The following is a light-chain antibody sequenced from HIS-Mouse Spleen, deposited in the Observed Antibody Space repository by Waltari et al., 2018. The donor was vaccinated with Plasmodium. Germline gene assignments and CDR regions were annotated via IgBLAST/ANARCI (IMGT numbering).Light chain of an antibody. J-gene: IGLJ3*02. CDR3: CSYAGSSTWV. CDR1: SRDVGSYNL. Sequence: QSALTQPASVSGSPGQSITISCTGTSRDVGSYNLVSWYQQHPGKAPKLMIYEGSKRPSGVSNRFSGSKSGNTASLTISGLHAEDEADYYCCSYAGSSTWVFDGGTKLTVL. V-gene: IGLV2-23*01. CDR2: EGS.